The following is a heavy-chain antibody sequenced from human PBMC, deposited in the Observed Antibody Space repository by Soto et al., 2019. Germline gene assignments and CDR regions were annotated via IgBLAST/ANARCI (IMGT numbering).Heavy chain of an antibody. CDR1: GGSFSGYY. V-gene: IGHV4-34*01. D-gene: IGHD2-2*01. CDR3: ARGYSGYCSSTSCYGRHVWFDP. CDR2: INHSGST. Sequence: PSETQSLTCAVYGGSFSGYYGSWIRQPPGKGLERIGEINHSGSTNYNPSLKSRVTISVDTSKNQFSLKLSSVTAADTAVYYCARGYSGYCSSTSCYGRHVWFDPWGQGTLVTVSS. J-gene: IGHJ5*02.